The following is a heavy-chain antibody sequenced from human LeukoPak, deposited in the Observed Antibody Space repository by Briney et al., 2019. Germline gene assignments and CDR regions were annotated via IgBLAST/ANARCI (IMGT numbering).Heavy chain of an antibody. CDR2: IIPIFGTA. D-gene: IGHD3-22*01. Sequence: SVKVPCKASGGTFSRYAISWVRQAPGQGPEWMGGIIPIFGTANYAQKFQGRATITADESSSTAYLELSSLRSEDTAVYYCARDASIYDSNGYYYLWWGQGTLVTVSS. CDR1: GGTFSRYA. J-gene: IGHJ4*02. V-gene: IGHV1-69*13. CDR3: ARDASIYDSNGYYYLW.